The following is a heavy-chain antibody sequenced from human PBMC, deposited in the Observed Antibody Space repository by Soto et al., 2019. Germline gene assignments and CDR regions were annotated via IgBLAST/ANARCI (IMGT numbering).Heavy chain of an antibody. Sequence: GGSLRLSCATSGFILSDSAMNGVRQAPGRGLEWVSYISSSSSVIDYADSVKGRFTVSRDNARNSLYLQMNSLRAEDTAVYYCARDLSWGSNWYYYMDVWGKGPTVTVPS. CDR3: ARDLSWGSNWYYYMDV. D-gene: IGHD7-27*01. J-gene: IGHJ6*03. V-gene: IGHV3-48*01. CDR2: ISSSSSVI. CDR1: GFILSDSA.